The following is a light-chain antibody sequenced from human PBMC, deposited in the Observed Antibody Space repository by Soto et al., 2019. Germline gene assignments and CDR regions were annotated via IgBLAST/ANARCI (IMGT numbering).Light chain of an antibody. V-gene: IGLV2-14*03. CDR2: EVT. J-gene: IGLJ1*01. Sequence: LTQPASVFGSPGQSITISCTGTSSDVGGYNFVSWYQQLPGKAPKLMIYEVTSRPSGVSNRFSGSKSGNTASLTISGLQPEDEAEYYCSSYTTSSTVVFGTGTKVTVL. CDR3: SSYTTSSTVV. CDR1: SSDVGGYNF.